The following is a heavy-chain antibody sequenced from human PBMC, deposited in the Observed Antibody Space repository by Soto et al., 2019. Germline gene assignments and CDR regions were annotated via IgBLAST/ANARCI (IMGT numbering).Heavy chain of an antibody. Sequence: SETLSLTCTVSGGSIISYYWIWIQHPAGKGLEWIVRIYTSGSTNYNPSLKSRVTMSVDTSKNQFSLKLSSVSAADTAVYYCARGLLELQDPWGQGTLVTVSS. CDR1: GGSIISYY. D-gene: IGHD1-7*01. V-gene: IGHV4-4*07. J-gene: IGHJ5*02. CDR3: ARGLLELQDP. CDR2: IYTSGST.